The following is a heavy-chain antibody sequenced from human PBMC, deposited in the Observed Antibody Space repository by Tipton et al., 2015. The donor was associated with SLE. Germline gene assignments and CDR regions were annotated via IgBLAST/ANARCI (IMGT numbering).Heavy chain of an antibody. CDR3: ARASAMTSGVLVPPAF. J-gene: IGHJ1*01. CDR1: GFTFSTYA. V-gene: IGHV3-30*04. CDR2: ISHDGSNK. D-gene: IGHD3-16*01. Sequence: SLRLSCAASGFTFSTYAMHWVRQAPGKGLEWVAGISHDGSNKYYLESVKGRFTISRDNAKNSLFLQMNSLRVEDTAVYFCARASAMTSGVLVPPAFWGEGSLVTASS.